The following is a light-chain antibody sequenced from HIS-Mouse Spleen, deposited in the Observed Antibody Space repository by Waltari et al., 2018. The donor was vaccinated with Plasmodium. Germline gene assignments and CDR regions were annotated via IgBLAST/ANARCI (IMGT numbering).Light chain of an antibody. J-gene: IGLJ2*01. V-gene: IGLV2-8*01. CDR1: SSDVGGSHY. CDR3: SSYAGSNNVV. CDR2: AVS. Sequence: QSALTQPPSASGSPRQSVTISCSGPSSDVGGSHYFSWYQQPPGKAPKLMIDAVSKRPSGVPDRFSGSKSGNTASLTVSGLQAEDEADYYCSSYAGSNNVVFGGGTKLTVL.